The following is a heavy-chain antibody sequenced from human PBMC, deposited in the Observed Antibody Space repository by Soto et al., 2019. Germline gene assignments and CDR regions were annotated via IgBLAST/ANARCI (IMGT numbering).Heavy chain of an antibody. CDR1: GFTFTYFS. Sequence: GGSLRLSCATSGFTFTYFSISWVRQAPGRGLEWVGFIRSKDYGGTTEYAASVKGRFAISRDDSTGIAYLQMNSLKNEDTAVYYCAREIPYFDSWGQGTTVTVSS. J-gene: IGHJ4*02. CDR2: IRSKDYGGTT. CDR3: AREIPYFDS. V-gene: IGHV3-49*02.